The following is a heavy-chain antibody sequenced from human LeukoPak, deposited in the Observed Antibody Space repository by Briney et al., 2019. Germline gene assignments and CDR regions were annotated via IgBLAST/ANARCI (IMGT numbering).Heavy chain of an antibody. Sequence: PGGSLRLSCAASGFTISSHWMHWVRQVPGKGLVWVSRINSDGSSISYADSVKGRFTTSRDNAKNTLYLQMNTLRVVDTAVDHCATDTVDTAVGIDYWGQGTLVTVSS. V-gene: IGHV3-74*01. CDR3: ATDTVDTAVGIDY. J-gene: IGHJ4*02. CDR1: GFTISSHW. D-gene: IGHD5-18*01. CDR2: INSDGSSI.